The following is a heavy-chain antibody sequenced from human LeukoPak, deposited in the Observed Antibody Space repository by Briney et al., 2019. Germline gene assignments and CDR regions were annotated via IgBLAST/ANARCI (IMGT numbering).Heavy chain of an antibody. CDR1: GYTFTSYY. CDR2: INPSGGST. CDR3: ARNLIVVVPAAIPSWFDP. D-gene: IGHD2-2*01. Sequence: ASVKVSCKASGYTFTSYYMHWVRQAPGQGLEWMGIINPSGGSTSYAQKFQGRVTMTRDMSTSTVYMELSSLRSEDTAVYYCARNLIVVVPAAIPSWFDPWGQEPWSPSPQ. V-gene: IGHV1-46*01. J-gene: IGHJ5*02.